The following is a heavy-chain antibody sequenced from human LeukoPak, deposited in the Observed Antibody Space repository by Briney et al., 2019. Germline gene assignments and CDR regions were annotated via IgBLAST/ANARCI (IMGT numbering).Heavy chain of an antibody. CDR3: AREVWDGYNSSPYFFDY. CDR2: INHSGST. V-gene: IGHV4-34*01. CDR1: GGSFSGYY. D-gene: IGHD5-24*01. J-gene: IGHJ4*02. Sequence: KPSETLSLTCAVYGGSFSGYYWSWIRQPPGKGLEWIGEINHSGSTNYNPSLKSRVTISVDTSKNQFSLKLSSVTAADTAVYYCAREVWDGYNSSPYFFDYWGQGTLVTVSS.